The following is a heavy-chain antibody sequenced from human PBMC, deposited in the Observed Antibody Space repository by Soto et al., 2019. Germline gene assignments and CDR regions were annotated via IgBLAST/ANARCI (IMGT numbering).Heavy chain of an antibody. V-gene: IGHV1-3*05. D-gene: IGHD6-19*01. Sequence: QVQLVQSGAEEKKPGASVKVSCTASGYTFTGYAMHWVRQAPGQRLEWMGWINAGNGNTKYSQKFQGRVTITRDTSASIAYMELSSLRSEDTAVYYCARAVAVAADFDYWGQGTLVTVSS. CDR1: GYTFTGYA. J-gene: IGHJ4*02. CDR2: INAGNGNT. CDR3: ARAVAVAADFDY.